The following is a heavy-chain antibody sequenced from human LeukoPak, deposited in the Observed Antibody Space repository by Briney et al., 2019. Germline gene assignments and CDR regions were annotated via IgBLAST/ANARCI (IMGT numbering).Heavy chain of an antibody. V-gene: IGHV3-74*01. CDR2: INSDGSST. CDR3: ARATRYCSGGSCVYYFDY. J-gene: IGHJ4*02. D-gene: IGHD2-15*01. CDR1: GFTFSSYW. Sequence: GGSLRLSCAASGFTFSSYWMHWVRQAPGKGLVWGSRINSDGSSTSYADSVKGRFTISRDNAKNTLYLQMNSLRAEDTAVYYCARATRYCSGGSCVYYFDYWGQGTLVTVSS.